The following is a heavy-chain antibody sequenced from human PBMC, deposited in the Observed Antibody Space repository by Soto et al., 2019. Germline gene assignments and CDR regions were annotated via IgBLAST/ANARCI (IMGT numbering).Heavy chain of an antibody. CDR1: GGTFSSYA. Sequence: ASVKVSCKASGGTFSSYAISWVRQAPGQGLEWMGWINPNSGGTNYAQKFQGRVTMTRDTSISTAYMELSRLRSDDTAVYYCARGYDFWSGYPLESWFDPWGQGTLVTVSS. V-gene: IGHV1-2*02. J-gene: IGHJ5*02. CDR2: INPNSGGT. CDR3: ARGYDFWSGYPLESWFDP. D-gene: IGHD3-3*01.